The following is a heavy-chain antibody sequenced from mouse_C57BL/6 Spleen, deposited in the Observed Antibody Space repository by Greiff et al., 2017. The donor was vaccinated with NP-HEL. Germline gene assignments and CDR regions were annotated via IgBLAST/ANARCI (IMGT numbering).Heavy chain of an antibody. CDR3: ARSSYYYGSSYGDAMDY. CDR1: GYTFTDYN. Sequence: EVQLVESGPELVKPGASVKIPCKASGYTFTDYNMDWVKQSHGKSLEWIGDINPNNGGTIYNQKFKGKATLTVDKSSSTAYMELRSLTSEDTAVYYCARSSYYYGSSYGDAMDYWGQGTSVTVSS. D-gene: IGHD1-1*01. CDR2: INPNNGGT. J-gene: IGHJ4*01. V-gene: IGHV1-18*01.